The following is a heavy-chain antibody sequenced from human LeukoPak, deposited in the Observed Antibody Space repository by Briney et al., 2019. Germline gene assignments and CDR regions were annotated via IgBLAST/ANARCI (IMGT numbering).Heavy chain of an antibody. CDR3: AKAGIAVVRRGYFDY. Sequence: GGSLRLSCAASGFTFDDYAMHWVRQAPGKGLEWVSGISWNSGSIGYADSVKGRFTISRDNAKNSLYLQMNSLRAEDTALYYCAKAGIAVVRRGYFDYWGQGTLVTVSS. V-gene: IGHV3-9*01. CDR2: ISWNSGSI. CDR1: GFTFDDYA. J-gene: IGHJ4*02. D-gene: IGHD6-19*01.